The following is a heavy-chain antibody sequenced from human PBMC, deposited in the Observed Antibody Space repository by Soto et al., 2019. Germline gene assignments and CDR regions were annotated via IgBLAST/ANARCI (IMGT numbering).Heavy chain of an antibody. V-gene: IGHV4-59*01. CDR2: IYYSGTT. CDR3: ARAVTSFDL. CDR1: GGSIDSYY. J-gene: IGHJ4*02. Sequence: PSDPLSLTCTVAGGSIDSYYWNWIRQPPGKGLEWIGYIYYSGTTNYNPSLKSRVTISLDMSKRQFSLNLTSVTAADTAVYYCARAVTSFDLWGQGTPVTVSS. D-gene: IGHD4-17*01.